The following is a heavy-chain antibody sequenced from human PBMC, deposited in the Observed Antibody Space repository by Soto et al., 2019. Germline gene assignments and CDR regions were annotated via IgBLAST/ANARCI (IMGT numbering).Heavy chain of an antibody. Sequence: PGGSLRSPFAAPGLMFGVYCLPWFGHALGKGVDLVSLIKNDGTGRMYADSVKGRLSISRDNAKNTLYLQMNSLRVDDTAVFYCVRGDGDYHDGNGYLGRHWGQGTLVTVSS. J-gene: IGHJ4*02. CDR1: GLMFGVYC. CDR2: IKNDGTGR. CDR3: VRGDGDYHDGNGYLGRH. V-gene: IGHV3-74*03. D-gene: IGHD5-18*01.